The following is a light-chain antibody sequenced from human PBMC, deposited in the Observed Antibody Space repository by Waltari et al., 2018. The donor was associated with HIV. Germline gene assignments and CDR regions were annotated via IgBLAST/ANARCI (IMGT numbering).Light chain of an antibody. Sequence: EIVLTQFPATLSMSPGERATLPCRASQSVSDYLAWYQQKPGQAPRLLIYDAANRATGIPARFSGSGSGTDFTLTISILEPEDFAVYYCQQRSYWRRALTFGGGTKVEIK. CDR2: DAA. CDR1: QSVSDY. V-gene: IGKV3-11*01. J-gene: IGKJ4*01. CDR3: QQRSYWRRALT.